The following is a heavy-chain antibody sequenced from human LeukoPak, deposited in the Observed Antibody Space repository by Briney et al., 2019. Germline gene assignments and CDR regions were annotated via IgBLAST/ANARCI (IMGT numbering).Heavy chain of an antibody. CDR2: ISYDGSNK. CDR3: AKDSRSSWSYYYYYYGMDV. Sequence: GGSLRLSCAASGFTFSNYGMHWVRQAPGKGLEWVAVISYDGSNKYYADSVKGRFTISRDNSKNTLYLQMNSLRAEDTAVYYCAKDSRSSWSYYYYYYGMDVWGQGTTVTVSS. CDR1: GFTFSNYG. J-gene: IGHJ6*02. V-gene: IGHV3-30*18. D-gene: IGHD6-13*01.